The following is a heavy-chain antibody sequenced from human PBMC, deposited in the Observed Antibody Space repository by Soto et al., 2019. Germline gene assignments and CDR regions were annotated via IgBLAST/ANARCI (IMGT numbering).Heavy chain of an antibody. Sequence: QFQLVQSGAEVKKPGSSVKVSCKSSGGTFSSYAISWVRQAPGQGLEWMGGIIPIFGTANYAQKFQGRVTITADESTRTAYMELNSLRSEDTAVYYCARDLRKSHGARGMDVWGQGTTVTVSS. CDR1: GGTFSSYA. J-gene: IGHJ6*02. CDR2: IIPIFGTA. D-gene: IGHD5-12*01. V-gene: IGHV1-69*12. CDR3: ARDLRKSHGARGMDV.